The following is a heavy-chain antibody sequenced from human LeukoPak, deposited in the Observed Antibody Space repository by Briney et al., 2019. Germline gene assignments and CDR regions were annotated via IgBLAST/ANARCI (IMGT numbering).Heavy chain of an antibody. V-gene: IGHV3-7*01. CDR2: IQQDGSEK. Sequence: GGSLRLSCAASGFIFRNYWMSWVRQAPGKGLEWVANIQQDGSEKSYVDSVKGRFTISRDNARSSLYLQMDRLRAEDTALYYCAGSWGYRALDIWGQGTMVTVSS. CDR3: AGSWGYRALDI. CDR1: GFIFRNYW. D-gene: IGHD3-16*01. J-gene: IGHJ3*02.